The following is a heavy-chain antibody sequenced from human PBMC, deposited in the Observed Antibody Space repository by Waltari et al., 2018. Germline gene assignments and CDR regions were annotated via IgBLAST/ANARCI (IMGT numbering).Heavy chain of an antibody. V-gene: IGHV3-20*04. D-gene: IGHD1-1*01. CDR3: SRTTFRFDV. J-gene: IGHJ5*02. CDR2: ISWDGGNT. Sequence: EVQLVESGGGLVMPAGSLRLSCAASGFTFDDYAMSWVRQAPGKGLEWVSRISWDGGNTYYAASVKGRFTISRDNAKNTLYLQMDSLRPEDTALYYCSRTTFRFDVWGPGVLVTVSS. CDR1: GFTFDDYA.